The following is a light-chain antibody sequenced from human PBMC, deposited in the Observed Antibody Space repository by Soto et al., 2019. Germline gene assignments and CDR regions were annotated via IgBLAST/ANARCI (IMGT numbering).Light chain of an antibody. CDR1: QSINNW. V-gene: IGKV1-5*03. J-gene: IGKJ1*01. CDR2: KAS. CDR3: QQYNSYPWT. Sequence: DIQITQSPSTLTASVGDRGTITCRASQSINNWLAWYQQKPGKAPNLLIYKASSLESGVPSRFSGRGSGTDFTLTISSLQPDDFSTYYCQQYNSYPWTFGQGTKVDIK.